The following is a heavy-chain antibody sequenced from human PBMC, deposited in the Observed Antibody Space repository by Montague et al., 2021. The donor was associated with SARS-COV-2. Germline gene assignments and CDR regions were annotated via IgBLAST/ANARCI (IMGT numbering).Heavy chain of an antibody. D-gene: IGHD3-10*01. CDR3: ARISYGSGTGFDY. V-gene: IGHV2-70*11. CDR1: GFSLSTSGLC. J-gene: IGHJ4*02. Sequence: PALVKPTQTPTLTCTFSGFSLSTSGLCVSWIRQPPGKALEWLARIDWDDDKYYSTSLKTRLTISKDTSKNQVVLTMTNMDPVDTATYYCARISYGSGTGFDYWGQGTLVTVSS. CDR2: IDWDDDK.